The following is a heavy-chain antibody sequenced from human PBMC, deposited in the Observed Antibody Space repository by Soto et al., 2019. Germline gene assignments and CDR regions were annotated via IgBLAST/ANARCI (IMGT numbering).Heavy chain of an antibody. V-gene: IGHV1-18*01. CDR2: ISAYNGNT. CDR3: AKILFGGNKPRYNCFDP. Sequence: ASVKVSCKASGYTFTSYGISWVRQAPGQGLEWMGWISAYNGNTNYAQKLQGRVTMTTDTSTSTAYMELRSLRSDDTAVYYCAKILFGGNKPRYNCFDPGGRGPRVTVSS. D-gene: IGHD3-16*01. CDR1: GYTFTSYG. J-gene: IGHJ5*02.